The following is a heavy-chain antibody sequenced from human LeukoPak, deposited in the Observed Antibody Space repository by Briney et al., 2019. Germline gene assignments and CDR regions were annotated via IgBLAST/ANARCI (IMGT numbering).Heavy chain of an antibody. J-gene: IGHJ4*02. CDR1: GGSISSYY. Sequence: SETLSLTCTVSGGSISSYYWSWIRQPPGKGLEWIGYIYYSGSTNYNPSLKSRVTISVDTSKNQFSLKLSSVTAADTAVYYCAREVEYWNYQAYEYYLDYWGQGTLVTVSS. D-gene: IGHD1-7*01. CDR3: AREVEYWNYQAYEYYLDY. V-gene: IGHV4-59*01. CDR2: IYYSGST.